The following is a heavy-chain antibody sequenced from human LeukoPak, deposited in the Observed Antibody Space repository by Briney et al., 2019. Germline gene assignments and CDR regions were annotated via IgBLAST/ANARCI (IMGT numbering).Heavy chain of an antibody. D-gene: IGHD2-8*01. Sequence: ASVKVSCKASGYTFTSYYMHWVRQAPGQGLEWMGIINPSGGSTSYAQKFQGRVTMTRDMSTSTVYMELSSLRSEDTAVYYCASGALKRYCTNGVCGPDYWGQGTLVTVSS. CDR3: ASGALKRYCTNGVCGPDY. J-gene: IGHJ4*02. CDR2: INPSGGST. CDR1: GYTFTSYY. V-gene: IGHV1-46*01.